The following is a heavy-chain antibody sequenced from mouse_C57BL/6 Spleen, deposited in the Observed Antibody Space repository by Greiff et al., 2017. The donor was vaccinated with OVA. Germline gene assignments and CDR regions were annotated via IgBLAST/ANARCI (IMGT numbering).Heavy chain of an antibody. D-gene: IGHD1-1*01. CDR1: GYTFTSYW. CDR3: ARSKRDYDYYYAMDY. CDR2: IHPNSGST. Sequence: QVQLQQSGAELVKPGASVKLSCKASGYTFTSYWMHWVKQRPGQGLEWIGMIHPNSGSTNYNEKFKSKATLTVDKASSTAYMQLSSLTSEDSAVYYCARSKRDYDYYYAMDYWGQGTSVTVSS. V-gene: IGHV1-64*01. J-gene: IGHJ4*01.